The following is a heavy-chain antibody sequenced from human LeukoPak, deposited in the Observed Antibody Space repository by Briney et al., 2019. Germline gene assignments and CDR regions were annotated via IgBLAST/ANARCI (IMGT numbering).Heavy chain of an antibody. Sequence: PSETLSLTCAVSGDSISSGDYSWSWIRQPPGKGLEWIGYIYNSGTTNYNPSLKSRVTISVDTSKNQFSLKLSSVTAADTAIYYCARNGDDGSDYYYFDYWGQGTLVTVSS. V-gene: IGHV4-30-4*07. CDR2: IYNSGTT. D-gene: IGHD3-22*01. CDR3: ARNGDDGSDYYYFDY. J-gene: IGHJ4*02. CDR1: GDSISSGDYS.